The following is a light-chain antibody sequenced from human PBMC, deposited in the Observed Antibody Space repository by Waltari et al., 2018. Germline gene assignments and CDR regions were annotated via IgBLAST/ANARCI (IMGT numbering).Light chain of an antibody. J-gene: IGKJ4*01. V-gene: IGKV3-11*01. CDR2: DAS. CDR3: QQRSDWLLT. CDR1: QCVSSY. Sequence: DIVLTQSPATLSLSPGERATPSCRASQCVSSYLAWYQQKSGQAPRLPIYDASNRATGIPARFSGVGSGTDFTLTISSLEPEDFAVYYCQQRSDWLLTFGGGTKVEIK.